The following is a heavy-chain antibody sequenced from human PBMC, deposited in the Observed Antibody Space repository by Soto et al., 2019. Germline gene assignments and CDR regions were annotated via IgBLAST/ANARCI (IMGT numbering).Heavy chain of an antibody. V-gene: IGHV1-69*12. CDR3: AKDRGPSSGYYPYWFDP. CDR2: IIPIFGTA. CDR1: GGTFSSYA. D-gene: IGHD3-22*01. Sequence: QVQLVQSGAEVKKPGSSVKVSCKASGGTFSSYAITWVRQAPGQGLEWMGGIIPIFGTANYAQKFQARVTITADESTSKAYMELSSLRSEEPAVYYCAKDRGPSSGYYPYWFDPWGQGTLVTVSS. J-gene: IGHJ5*02.